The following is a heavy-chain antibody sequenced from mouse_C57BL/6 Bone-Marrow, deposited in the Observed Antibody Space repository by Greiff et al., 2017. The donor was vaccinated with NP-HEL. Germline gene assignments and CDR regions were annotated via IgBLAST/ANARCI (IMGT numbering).Heavy chain of an antibody. Sequence: QVQLKQPGAELVKPGASVKLSCKASGYTFTSYWMHWVKQRPGQGLEWIGMIHPNSGSTNYNEKFKSKATLTVDKSSSTAYMQLSSLTSEDSAVYYCASGIYYDLSWCAYWGQGTLVTVSA. CDR1: GYTFTSYW. CDR2: IHPNSGST. V-gene: IGHV1-64*01. J-gene: IGHJ3*01. CDR3: ASGIYYDLSWCAY. D-gene: IGHD2-4*01.